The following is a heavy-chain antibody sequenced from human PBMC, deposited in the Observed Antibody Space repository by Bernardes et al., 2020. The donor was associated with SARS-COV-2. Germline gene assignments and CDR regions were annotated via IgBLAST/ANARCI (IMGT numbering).Heavy chain of an antibody. J-gene: IGHJ4*02. CDR1: GGSISSSSYY. CDR2: INYSGST. V-gene: IGHV4-39*07. CDR3: ARAVADYYFDY. Sequence: SETLSLTCTVSGGSISSSSYYWGWIRQPPGKGLEWIGSINYSGSTYYNPSLKSRVTISVDTSKNQFSLKLSSVTAADTAVYYCARAVADYYFDYWGQGTLVTVSS. D-gene: IGHD6-19*01.